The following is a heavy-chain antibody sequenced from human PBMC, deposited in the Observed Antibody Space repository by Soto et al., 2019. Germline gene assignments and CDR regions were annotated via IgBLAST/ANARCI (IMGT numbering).Heavy chain of an antibody. V-gene: IGHV4-30-4*01. CDR1: GGSISSGDYY. D-gene: IGHD7-27*01. CDR3: ARDPSNWGTYAFDI. Sequence: PSETLSLTCTVSGGSISSGDYYWSWIRQPPGKGLEWIGYIYYSGSTYYNPSLKSRVTISVDTSKNQFSLKLSSVTAADTAVYYCARDPSNWGTYAFDIWGQGTMVT. CDR2: IYYSGST. J-gene: IGHJ3*02.